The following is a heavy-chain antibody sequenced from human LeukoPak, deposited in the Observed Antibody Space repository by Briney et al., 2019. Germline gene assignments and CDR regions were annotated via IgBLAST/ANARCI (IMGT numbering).Heavy chain of an antibody. D-gene: IGHD3-10*01. CDR2: ISGSGSTR. CDR1: GFTFSTSA. V-gene: IGHV3-23*01. J-gene: IGHJ4*02. CDR3: AKCAWFGDAPGGDY. Sequence: GGSLRLSCAASGFTFSTSAMSWVRQAPGKGLEWVSAISGSGSTRYYAHSVQGRFTISRDNSKNTLYLQMNSLRVEDTALYYCAKCAWFGDAPGGDYWGQGTLVTLSS.